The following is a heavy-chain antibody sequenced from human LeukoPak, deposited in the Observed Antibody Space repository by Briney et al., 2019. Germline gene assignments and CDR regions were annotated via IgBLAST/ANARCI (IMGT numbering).Heavy chain of an antibody. CDR3: ARPRSGSLYDC. J-gene: IGHJ4*02. CDR1: GGSISSGGYY. CDR2: IYYSGSA. D-gene: IGHD3-3*01. V-gene: IGHV4-31*03. Sequence: SETLSLTCTVSGGSISSGGYYWSWIRQHPGKGLEWIGYIYYSGSAYYNPSLKSRVTISVDTSKNQFSLKLSSVTAADTAVYYCARPRSGSLYDCWGQGTLVTVSS.